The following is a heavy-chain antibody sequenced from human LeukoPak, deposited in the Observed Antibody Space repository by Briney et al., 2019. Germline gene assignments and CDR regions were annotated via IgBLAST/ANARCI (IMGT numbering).Heavy chain of an antibody. Sequence: ASVKVSCKTSGYTFTNYDINWVRQATGQGLEWMGWMNPNTGNTGYAQKFQGRVTMTRNTSISTAYMELSSLRSEDTAVYYCASPKPFSGTYVYWGQGTLVTVSS. CDR3: ASPKPFSGTYVY. CDR1: GYTFTNYD. D-gene: IGHD1-26*01. CDR2: MNPNTGNT. J-gene: IGHJ4*02. V-gene: IGHV1-8*01.